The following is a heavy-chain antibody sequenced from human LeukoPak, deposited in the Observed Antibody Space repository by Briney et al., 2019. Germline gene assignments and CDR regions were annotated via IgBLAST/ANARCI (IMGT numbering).Heavy chain of an antibody. Sequence: SSETLSLTCTVSGGSIRTYYWSWIRQPPGKGLEWMGSIYNSGNNNYNPSLKSRVTTLVDKSKNHLSLKLSSVTAADTAVDYCWTGMDKPGRRWIHRWGQGSLVTVSS. CDR1: GGSIRTYY. J-gene: IGHJ4*02. CDR3: WTGMDKPGRRWIHR. CDR2: IYNSGNN. V-gene: IGHV4-59*01. D-gene: IGHD5-24*01.